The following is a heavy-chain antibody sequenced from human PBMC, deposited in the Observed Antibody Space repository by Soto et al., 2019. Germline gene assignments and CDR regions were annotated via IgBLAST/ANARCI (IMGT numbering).Heavy chain of an antibody. V-gene: IGHV1-8*01. J-gene: IGHJ5*02. CDR1: GYTFTSYD. CDR2: MNPNSGNT. Sequence: ASVKVSCKASGYTFTSYDINWVRQATGQGLEWMGWMNPNSGNTGYAQKFQGRVTMTRNTSISTAYMELSSLRSEDTAVYYCARGRIVVVPAAIIYNWFDPWGQGTLVTVSS. D-gene: IGHD2-2*01. CDR3: ARGRIVVVPAAIIYNWFDP.